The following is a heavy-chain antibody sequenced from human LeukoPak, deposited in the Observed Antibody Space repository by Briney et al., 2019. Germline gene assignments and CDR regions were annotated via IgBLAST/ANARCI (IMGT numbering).Heavy chain of an antibody. CDR2: IKSKADGGTT. CDR1: GFTFSNAW. Sequence: KPGGSLRLSCAASGFTFSNAWMSGVRQAPGKGLEWVGRIKSKADGGTTDYAAPVKGRFTISRDDSKNTLYLQMNSLKTEDTAVYYCTTDFMGYSYGYYFDYWGQGTLVTVSS. D-gene: IGHD5-18*01. V-gene: IGHV3-15*01. J-gene: IGHJ4*02. CDR3: TTDFMGYSYGYYFDY.